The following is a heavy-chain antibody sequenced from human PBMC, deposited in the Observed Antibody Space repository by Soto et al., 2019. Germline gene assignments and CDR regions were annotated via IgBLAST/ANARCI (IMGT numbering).Heavy chain of an antibody. CDR1: GGTFSSYS. J-gene: IGHJ6*02. CDR3: ARSYDFWSGYLYYYYGMDV. CDR2: IIPIFGTA. D-gene: IGHD3-3*01. Sequence: SVKVSCKASGGTFSSYSISWVRQSPVQGLEWMGGIIPIFGTANYAQKFQGRVTITADESTSTAYMELSSLRSEDTAVYYCARSYDFWSGYLYYYYGMDVWGQGTTVTVSS. V-gene: IGHV1-69*13.